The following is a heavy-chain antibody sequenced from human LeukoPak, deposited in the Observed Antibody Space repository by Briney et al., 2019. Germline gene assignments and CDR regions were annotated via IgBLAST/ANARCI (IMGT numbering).Heavy chain of an antibody. D-gene: IGHD3-10*01. J-gene: IGHJ4*02. V-gene: IGHV4-59*08. CDR1: GGRINNHY. Sequence: SETLSLTCTVSGGRINNHYWTWIRQPPRKGLEWLGYIYYSGTTNYNPPLRSRVTISIDTSKNQFSLKMSSVTAADTAVYYCARMYMVRGVIGRWGQGTLVTVSS. CDR3: ARMYMVRGVIGR. CDR2: IYYSGTT.